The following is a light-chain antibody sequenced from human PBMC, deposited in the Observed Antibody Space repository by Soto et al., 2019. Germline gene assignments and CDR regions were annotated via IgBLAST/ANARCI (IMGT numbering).Light chain of an antibody. CDR3: SSFAPSDTRV. V-gene: IGLV2-14*01. Sequence: QSVLTQPASVSGSPGQSITISCTGTSSDVGGYNYVSWYQQHPGKAPKLMIYEVSNRPSGVSNRFSGSKSGNTASLTISGLRPEDEADYYCSSFAPSDTRVFGGGTKVTVL. CDR1: SSDVGGYNY. CDR2: EVS. J-gene: IGLJ2*01.